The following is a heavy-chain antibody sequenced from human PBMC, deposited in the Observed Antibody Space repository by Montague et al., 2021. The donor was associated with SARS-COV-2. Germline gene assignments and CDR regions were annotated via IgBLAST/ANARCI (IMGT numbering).Heavy chain of an antibody. CDR3: ARSLSGSYWGAFDI. J-gene: IGHJ3*02. D-gene: IGHD1-26*01. Sequence: SLRLSCAASGFTFSSYAMHWVRQAPGKGLEWAAVISYDGSNKYYVDSVKGRFTISRDNSKNTLYLQMNSLRAEDTAVYYCARSLSGSYWGAFDIWGQGTMVTVSS. CDR2: ISYDGSNK. V-gene: IGHV3-30*04. CDR1: GFTFSSYA.